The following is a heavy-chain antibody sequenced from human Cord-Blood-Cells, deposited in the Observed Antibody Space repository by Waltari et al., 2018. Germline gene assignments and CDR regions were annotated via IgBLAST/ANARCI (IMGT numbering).Heavy chain of an antibody. CDR2: IYTSGST. V-gene: IGHV4-4*07. D-gene: IGHD6-6*01. Sequence: QVQLQESGPGLVKPSETLSLTCTVPGGSISSYYWSWIRQPAGKGLEWIGRIYTSGSTNYNPSLKSRVTMSVDTSKNQFSLKLSSVTAADTAVYYCARVSEQLVDYYYYMDVWGKGTTVTVSS. CDR3: ARVSEQLVDYYYYMDV. CDR1: GGSISSYY. J-gene: IGHJ6*03.